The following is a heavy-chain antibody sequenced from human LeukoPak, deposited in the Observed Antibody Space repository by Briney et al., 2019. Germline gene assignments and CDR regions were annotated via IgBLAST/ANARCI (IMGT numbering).Heavy chain of an antibody. CDR2: INSDGSRT. CDR1: KFSFSSYW. J-gene: IGHJ4*02. CDR3: AKDFYYDSSGYYWVFDY. Sequence: GGSLRLSCAASKFSFSSYWMHWVRQAPGKGLVWVSRINSDGSRTNYADSVKGRFTISRDNSKNTLYLQMNSLRAEDTAVYYCAKDFYYDSSGYYWVFDYWGQGTLVTVSS. D-gene: IGHD3-22*01. V-gene: IGHV3-74*01.